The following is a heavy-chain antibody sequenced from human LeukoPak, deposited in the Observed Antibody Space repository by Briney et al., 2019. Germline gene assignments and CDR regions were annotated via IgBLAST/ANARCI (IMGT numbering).Heavy chain of an antibody. D-gene: IGHD3-10*01. Sequence: PSETLSLTRTVSGGSISSYYWSWIRQPPGKGLEWIGYIYYSGSTNYNPSLKSRVTISVDTSKNQFSLKLSSVTAADTAVYYCAGTNSREAKGGDPNLPFQHWGQGTLVTVSS. CDR2: IYYSGST. J-gene: IGHJ1*01. CDR1: GGSISSYY. CDR3: AGTNSREAKGGDPNLPFQH. V-gene: IGHV4-59*01.